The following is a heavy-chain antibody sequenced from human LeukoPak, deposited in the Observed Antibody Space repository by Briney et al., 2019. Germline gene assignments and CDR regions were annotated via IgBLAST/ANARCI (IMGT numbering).Heavy chain of an antibody. V-gene: IGHV4-38-2*01. Sequence: SSETLSLTCAVSGYSINSGYYWGWIRQPPGKGLEWIVSFYHSGSTYYNPSLKSRVTISVDTSRNQFSLKLTSLTAADTALYYFSRQGGGGTNYYFDYWGQGTLVTVSS. CDR1: GYSINSGYY. J-gene: IGHJ4*02. D-gene: IGHD2-15*01. CDR2: FYHSGST. CDR3: SRQGGGGTNYYFDY.